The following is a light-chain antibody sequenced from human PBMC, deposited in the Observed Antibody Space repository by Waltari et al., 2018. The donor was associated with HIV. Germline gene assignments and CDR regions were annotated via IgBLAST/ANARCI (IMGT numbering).Light chain of an antibody. J-gene: IGLJ2*01. CDR1: SSNIGAGYD. CDR2: GNN. Sequence: QSVLTQPPSVSGAPGQRVTISCTGSSSNIGAGYDVHWYQPLPGTAPKLLIYGNNQRPSVVPDRFSGSKSDTSASLAITGLQAEDAADYYCQSFDRSLSAWVFGGGTKLTVL. CDR3: QSFDRSLSAWV. V-gene: IGLV1-40*01.